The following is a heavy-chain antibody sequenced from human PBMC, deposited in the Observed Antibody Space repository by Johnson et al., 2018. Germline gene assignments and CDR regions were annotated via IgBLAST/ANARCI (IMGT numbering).Heavy chain of an antibody. CDR3: ARQSPPFSSGWVDGLDF. J-gene: IGHJ4*02. V-gene: IGHV3-33*01. D-gene: IGHD6-19*01. CDR2: TWYDGANE. Sequence: QVQLVESGGGVAHPGGSXRLSCATSGFTLSNYGMYWVRQAPGKGLEWVATTWYDGANEDYADPVKGRFTVSRDNSRNRVFLQVKDLRVEDTALYYCARQSPPFSSGWVDGLDFWGQGTPVTVSS. CDR1: GFTLSNYG.